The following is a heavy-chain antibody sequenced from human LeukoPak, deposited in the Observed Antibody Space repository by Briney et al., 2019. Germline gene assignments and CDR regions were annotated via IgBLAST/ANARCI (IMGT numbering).Heavy chain of an antibody. CDR2: IKPKTDGETT. CDR1: GCSFSNAY. J-gene: IGHJ4*02. CDR3: ITPLPYSAQ. V-gene: IGHV3-15*07. D-gene: IGHD2-21*01. Sequence: LSLSCAPSGCSFSNAYMNWVRQPPGKGLEWVGRIKPKTDGETTEYAAPVKDRFSISRDDSKSMMYLQMNSLKTEDTAVYYCITPLPYSAQGGQGTLVTAS.